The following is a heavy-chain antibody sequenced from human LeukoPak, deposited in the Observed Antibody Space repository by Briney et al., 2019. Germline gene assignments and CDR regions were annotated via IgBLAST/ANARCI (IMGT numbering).Heavy chain of an antibody. CDR3: ASMGSSSWRSYYYGMDV. Sequence: SETLSLTCAVYGGSFSDYYWSWIRQPPGKGLEWIGEINHSGSTNYNPSLKSRVTISVDTSKNQFSLKLSSVTAADTAVYYCASMGSSSWRSYYYGMDVWGQGTTVTVSS. CDR2: INHSGST. J-gene: IGHJ6*02. D-gene: IGHD6-13*01. CDR1: GGSFSDYY. V-gene: IGHV4-34*01.